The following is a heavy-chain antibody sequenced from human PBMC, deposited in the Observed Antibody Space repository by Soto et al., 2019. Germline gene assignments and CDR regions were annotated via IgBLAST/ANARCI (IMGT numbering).Heavy chain of an antibody. CDR3: SNGKGVGATPDGANC. CDR2: IRSDGDTT. CDR1: GFTFSSYG. J-gene: IGHJ4*02. Sequence: EMQVLESGGGLVQPGGSLRLSCAASGFTFSSYGMNWVRQAPGKGLEWVSGIRSDGDTTYNADSVKGRFTVSRDTSKNTVDLQMNSLRAEDTAVYYCSNGKGVGATPDGANCWGQGTLVTVSS. V-gene: IGHV3-23*01. D-gene: IGHD1-26*01.